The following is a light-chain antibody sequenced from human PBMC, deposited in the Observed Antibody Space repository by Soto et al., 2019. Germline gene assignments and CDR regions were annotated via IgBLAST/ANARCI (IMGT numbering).Light chain of an antibody. CDR2: DVT. CDR3: SSYTSSSTYV. V-gene: IGLV2-14*01. CDR1: SSDVGSYNY. Sequence: QSALTQPASVSGSPGQSITISCTGTSSDVGSYNYVSWYQQHPGKAPTLMIYDVTNRPSGVSNRFSGSKSGNTASLTISGLQAEDEADYYCSSYTSSSTYVFGTGTKVTVL. J-gene: IGLJ1*01.